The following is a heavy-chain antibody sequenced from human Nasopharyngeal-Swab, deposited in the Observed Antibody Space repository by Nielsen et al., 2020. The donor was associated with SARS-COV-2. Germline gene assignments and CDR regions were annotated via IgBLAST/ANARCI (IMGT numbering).Heavy chain of an antibody. CDR1: GYAFTKYG. Sequence: ASVKVSCKASGYAFTKYGISWVRQAPGQGLEWMGWISGNNDNRNYAQKVQGRVTMTTDTSTSTVYMELRSLRSDDTAVYYCARDNRAAGDAFDIWGQGTMVTVSS. J-gene: IGHJ3*02. CDR2: ISGNNDNR. V-gene: IGHV1-18*01. CDR3: ARDNRAAGDAFDI. D-gene: IGHD6-13*01.